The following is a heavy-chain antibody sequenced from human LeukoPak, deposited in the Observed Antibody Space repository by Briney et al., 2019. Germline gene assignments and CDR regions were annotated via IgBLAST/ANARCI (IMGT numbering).Heavy chain of an antibody. CDR3: AKAPVTSCRGAFCYPLDS. J-gene: IGHJ4*02. V-gene: IGHV3-23*01. Sequence: GGSLRLSCAASGFTFSSYAMSWVRQAPGKGLEWVSAISGSGGSTYYADSVKGRFTTSRDNSKNTLYLQMNNLRTEDAAIYYCAKAPVTSCRGAFCYPLDSWGQGTLVTVSS. CDR2: ISGSGGST. CDR1: GFTFSSYA. D-gene: IGHD2-15*01.